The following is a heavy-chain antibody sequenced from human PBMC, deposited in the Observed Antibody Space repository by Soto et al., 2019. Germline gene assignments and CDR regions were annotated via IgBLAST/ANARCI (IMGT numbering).Heavy chain of an antibody. D-gene: IGHD3-10*01. CDR2: ITSGSYI. V-gene: IGHV3-21*01. CDR3: ARGAFCSVLSCFGSGIFDS. J-gene: IGHJ3*02. Sequence: VHLVESGGGLVKPGGSLRLSCAASGFTFSSYSMNWVRRTPGKGLEWVSSITSGSYIYYADSVKGRFTISRDNAKNSLYRQMRSLRAEDAVVFYCARGAFCSVLSCFGSGIFDSGGKGTLVAVFS. CDR1: GFTFSSYS.